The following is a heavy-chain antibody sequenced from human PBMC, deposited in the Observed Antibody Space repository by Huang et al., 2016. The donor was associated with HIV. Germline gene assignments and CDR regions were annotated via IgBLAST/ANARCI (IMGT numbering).Heavy chain of an antibody. Sequence: QVQLVESGGGVVQPGRSLRLSCAASGFTFSNFTMHWVRQAPGKGLKWVSVISYEGSDTYYAESVGVRFTISRDNSKNTLYLQMNSLRAEDTAVYYCARAALGYYDYWGQGTLVTVSS. CDR2: ISYEGSDT. CDR1: GFTFSNFT. CDR3: ARAALGYYDY. D-gene: IGHD2-15*01. J-gene: IGHJ4*02. V-gene: IGHV3-30*04.